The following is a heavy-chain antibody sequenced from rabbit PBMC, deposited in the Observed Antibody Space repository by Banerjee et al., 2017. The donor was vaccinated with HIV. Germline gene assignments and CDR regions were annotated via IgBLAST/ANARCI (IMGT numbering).Heavy chain of an antibody. CDR2: IDAGSSGNT. CDR1: GVDFNRYS. V-gene: IGHV1S45*01. Sequence: QEQLVESGGGLVQPGGSLTLSCEASGVDFNRYSVSWVRQAPGKGLEWIGCIDAGSSGNTNYASWAKGRFTISKTSSTTVTLQMTSLTAADTATYFCARDFTLWGPGTLVTVS. CDR3: ARDFTL. J-gene: IGHJ4*01.